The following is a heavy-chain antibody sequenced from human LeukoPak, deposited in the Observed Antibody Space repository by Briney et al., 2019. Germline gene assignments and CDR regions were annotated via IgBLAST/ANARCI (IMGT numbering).Heavy chain of an antibody. V-gene: IGHV3-23*01. J-gene: IGHJ4*02. CDR2: ISGSGGST. D-gene: IGHD3-22*01. Sequence: GGSLRLSCAAPGFTYSSYAMSWVRQAPGKGLEWVSAISGSGGSTYYADSVKGRFTISRDNSKNTLYLQMNSLRAEDTAVYYCAKDPYYDSSGNFDYWGQGTLVTVSS. CDR1: GFTYSSYA. CDR3: AKDPYYDSSGNFDY.